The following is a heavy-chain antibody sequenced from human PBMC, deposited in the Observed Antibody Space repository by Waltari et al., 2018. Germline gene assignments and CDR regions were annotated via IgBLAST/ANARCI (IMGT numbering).Heavy chain of an antibody. CDR1: GASMNYW. CDR2: VLGSGRT. J-gene: IGHJ4*02. Sequence: QLQLQESGPGLVKPSGTLSPICAVSGASMNYWWSWVRQPPGKGLEWIGQVLGSGRTNYNPSFASRVTISLDTSTHQFALKMTSATAADTALYYCARDRGRGLYLDTWGQGILVTVSP. D-gene: IGHD2-15*01. V-gene: IGHV4-4*02. CDR3: ARDRGRGLYLDT.